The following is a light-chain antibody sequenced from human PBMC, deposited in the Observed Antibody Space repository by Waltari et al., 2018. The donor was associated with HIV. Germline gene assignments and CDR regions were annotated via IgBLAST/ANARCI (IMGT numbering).Light chain of an antibody. CDR1: QDIVKS. CDR2: TAS. J-gene: IGKJ1*01. V-gene: IGKV1-27*01. CDR3: QQYDSAPLT. Sequence: DIQLTQSPSSLSASVGDEVTITCRASQDIVKSLAWYQEKPGQVPKLLIYTASTLQSGVPSRFRGSGSGTDFTLTISGLEPEDVATYFCQQYDSAPLTFGQGTKMDI.